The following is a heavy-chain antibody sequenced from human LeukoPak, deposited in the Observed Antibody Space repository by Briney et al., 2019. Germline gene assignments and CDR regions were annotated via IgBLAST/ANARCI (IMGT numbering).Heavy chain of an antibody. V-gene: IGHV5-51*01. CDR1: GYSFTSYW. J-gene: IGHJ3*02. CDR2: IYPGDSDT. CDR3: ARRAHHDAFDM. Sequence: GESLKISRKASGYSFTSYWIGWVRQLPGRGLEWMASIYPGDSDTTYRPSFAGQVTISADNSISTAYLQWSGLEASDTAMYYCARRAHHDAFDMWGQGTMVTVSS.